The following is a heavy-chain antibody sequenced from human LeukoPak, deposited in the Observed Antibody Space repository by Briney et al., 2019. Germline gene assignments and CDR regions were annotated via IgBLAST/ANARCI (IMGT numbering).Heavy chain of an antibody. CDR1: GGSISSYY. CDR3: ARHSSGWEGVDY. V-gene: IGHV4-59*08. CDR2: IYYSGST. J-gene: IGHJ4*02. Sequence: SETLSLTCTVSGGSISSYYWSWIRQPPGKGLEWIGYIYYSGSTNYNPSLKSRVTISVDTSKNQFSLKLSSVTAAGTAVYYCARHSSGWEGVDYWGQGTLVTVSS. D-gene: IGHD6-19*01.